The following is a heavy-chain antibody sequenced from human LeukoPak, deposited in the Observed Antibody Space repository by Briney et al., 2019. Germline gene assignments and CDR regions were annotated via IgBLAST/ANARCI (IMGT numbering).Heavy chain of an antibody. CDR1: GFSFNNYA. V-gene: IGHV3-23*01. CDR2: LTESGST. CDR3: AKWLRVATTYFDY. D-gene: IGHD5-24*01. J-gene: IGHJ4*02. Sequence: GGSLRLSCAASGFSFNNYAMSWVRQAPGRGLEWVSTLTESGSTYYADSVKGRFTMSRDNSKNTQSLQMNTLRAEDTAEYYCAKWLRVATTYFDYWGQGALVTVSS.